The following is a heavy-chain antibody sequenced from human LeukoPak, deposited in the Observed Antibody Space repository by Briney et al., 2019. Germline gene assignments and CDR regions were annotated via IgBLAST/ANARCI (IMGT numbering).Heavy chain of an antibody. CDR2: ISSSGSTI. CDR1: GFTVSGNY. Sequence: PGGSLRLSCAASGFTVSGNYMSWVRQAPGKGLEWVSYISSSGSTIYYADSVKGRFTISRDNAKNSLYLQMNSLRAEDTAVYYCARVRWEAFDIWGQGTMVTVSS. D-gene: IGHD1-26*01. V-gene: IGHV3-11*04. CDR3: ARVRWEAFDI. J-gene: IGHJ3*02.